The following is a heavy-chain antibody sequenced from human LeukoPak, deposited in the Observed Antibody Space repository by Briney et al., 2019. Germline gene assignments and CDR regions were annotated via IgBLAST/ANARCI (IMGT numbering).Heavy chain of an antibody. CDR1: GYTFSRHG. D-gene: IGHD3-10*01. CDR3: AKGYYYGSGGPYGMDV. V-gene: IGHV3-33*06. CDR2: IWFDGSKK. Sequence: GGSLRLSCAASGYTFSRHGLHWVRQAPGKGLEWVAVIWFDGSKKFYGDSVKGRFTISRDDSKNTLYLQMNSLRAEDTAVYYCAKGYYYGSGGPYGMDVWGQGTTVTVSS. J-gene: IGHJ6*02.